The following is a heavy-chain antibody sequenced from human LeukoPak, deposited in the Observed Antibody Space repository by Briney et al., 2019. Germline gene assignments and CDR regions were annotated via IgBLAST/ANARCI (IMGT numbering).Heavy chain of an antibody. CDR2: IIPFFGTP. V-gene: IGHV1-69*05. J-gene: IGHJ5*02. D-gene: IGHD5-18*01. CDR1: GYTFTSRG. Sequence: GASVKVSCKASGYTFTSRGISWVRPAPGQGLGWMGGIIPFFGTPNYAQKFQGRVTITTDESTSTAYMEPSSLRSEDTAVYYCARGVYSYGYDEYNWFDPWGQGTLVTVSS. CDR3: ARGVYSYGYDEYNWFDP.